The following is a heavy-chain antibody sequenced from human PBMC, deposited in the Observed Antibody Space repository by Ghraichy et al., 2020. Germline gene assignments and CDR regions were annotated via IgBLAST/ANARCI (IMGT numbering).Heavy chain of an antibody. V-gene: IGHV4-59*01. CDR3: ARSRWGSGSYYNLNYYYYYMDV. J-gene: IGHJ6*03. CDR1: GGSISSYY. Sequence: SETLSLTCTVSGGSISSYYWSWIRQPPGKGLEWIGYIYYSGSTNYNPSLKSRVTISVDTSKNQFSLKLSSVTAADTAVYYCARSRWGSGSYYNLNYYYYYMDVWGKGTTVTVSS. CDR2: IYYSGST. D-gene: IGHD3-10*01.